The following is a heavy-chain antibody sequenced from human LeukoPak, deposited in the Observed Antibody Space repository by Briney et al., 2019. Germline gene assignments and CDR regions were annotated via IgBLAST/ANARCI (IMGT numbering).Heavy chain of an antibody. CDR3: ARTKGGPGSTSAFDI. J-gene: IGHJ3*02. Sequence: GGTLRLSCAASGFTFSTYWMHWVRQAPGKGLVWVSRLGSDGSATTYADSMKGRLTISRDNAKNTLYPQMNSLRAEDTAVYYCARTKGGPGSTSAFDIWGQGTMVT. V-gene: IGHV3-74*01. D-gene: IGHD6-13*01. CDR1: GFTFSTYW. CDR2: LGSDGSAT.